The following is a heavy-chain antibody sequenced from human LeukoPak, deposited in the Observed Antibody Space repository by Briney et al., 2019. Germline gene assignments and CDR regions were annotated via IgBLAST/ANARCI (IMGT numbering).Heavy chain of an antibody. V-gene: IGHV1-3*01. D-gene: IGHD1-7*01. Sequence: ASVKVSCKASGYTFTSYAMHWVRQAPGQRLEWMGWINAGNGNTKYPQKFQGRVTITRDTSASTAYMELSSLRSEDTAVYYCARGELLNWFDPWGQGTLVTVSS. J-gene: IGHJ5*02. CDR2: INAGNGNT. CDR3: ARGELLNWFDP. CDR1: GYTFTSYA.